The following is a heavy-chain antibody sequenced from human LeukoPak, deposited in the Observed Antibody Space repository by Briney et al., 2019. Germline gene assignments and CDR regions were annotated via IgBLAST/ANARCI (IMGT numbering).Heavy chain of an antibody. CDR3: AQAAAGMSPTDY. V-gene: IGHV3-11*04. CDR1: GYTLTEIS. D-gene: IGHD6-13*01. Sequence: SCKVSGYTLTEISMHWVRQAPGKGLEWVSYISSSGGTIYYADSVKGRFTISRDNAKNSLYLQMNSLRAEDTAVYYCAQAAAGMSPTDYWGQGTLVTVSS. CDR2: ISSSGGTI. J-gene: IGHJ4*02.